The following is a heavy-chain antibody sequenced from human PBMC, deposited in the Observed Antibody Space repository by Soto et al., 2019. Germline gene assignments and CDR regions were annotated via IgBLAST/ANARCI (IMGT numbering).Heavy chain of an antibody. CDR3: ARHHGPTTSENWFDP. CDR2: ISTYSGDT. V-gene: IGHV1-18*01. J-gene: IGHJ5*02. D-gene: IGHD5-12*01. Sequence: QVHLVQSGVEVKTPGASVMVSCQASGYTLFTYDISWVRQAPGQGLEWMGWISTYSGDTKYAQKFQCRVTMTTDTSTTTAYLELRSVRSDDTAVYYCARHHGPTTSENWFDPWGQGTLVTVSS. CDR1: GYTLFTYD.